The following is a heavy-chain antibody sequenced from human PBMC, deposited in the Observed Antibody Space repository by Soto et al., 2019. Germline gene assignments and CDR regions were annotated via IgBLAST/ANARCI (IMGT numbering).Heavy chain of an antibody. D-gene: IGHD3-9*01. CDR2: ISGSGGST. V-gene: IGHV3-23*01. CDR3: AKATNYDILTGYYNVLPGHLYYFDY. J-gene: IGHJ4*02. Sequence: GGSLRLSCAASGFTFSSYAMSWVRQAPGKGLEWVSAISGSGGSTYYADSVKGRFTISRDNSKNTLYLQMNSLRAEDTAVYYCAKATNYDILTGYYNVLPGHLYYFDYWGQGTLVTVYS. CDR1: GFTFSSYA.